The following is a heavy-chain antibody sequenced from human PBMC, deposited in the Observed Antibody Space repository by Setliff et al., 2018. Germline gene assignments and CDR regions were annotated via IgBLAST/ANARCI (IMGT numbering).Heavy chain of an antibody. CDR2: TIPIFGTT. Sequence: SVKVSCKASGGTFSSYGISWVRQAPGQGLEWMGGTIPIFGTTNYAQKFQGRVTIITDESTTTAYMELSSLRSEDTAVYYCAREGVDSRSSTDYRYYMDVWG. CDR3: AREGVDSRSSTDYRYYMDV. CDR1: GGTFSSYG. J-gene: IGHJ6*03. V-gene: IGHV1-69*05. D-gene: IGHD3-22*01.